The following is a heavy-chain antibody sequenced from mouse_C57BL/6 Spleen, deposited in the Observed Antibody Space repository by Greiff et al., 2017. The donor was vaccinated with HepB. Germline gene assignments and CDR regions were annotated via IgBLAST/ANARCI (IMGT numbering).Heavy chain of an antibody. Sequence: EVQLQQSGAELVKPGASVKLSCTASGFNIKDYYMHWVKQRTEQGLEWIGRIDPEDGETKYAPQFQGKATITANTSSNTAYLQLSSLTSEDTDVYYCAPDYDPFDYWGQGTTLTVSS. CDR2: IDPEDGET. J-gene: IGHJ2*01. CDR3: APDYDPFDY. CDR1: GFNIKDYY. V-gene: IGHV14-2*01. D-gene: IGHD2-4*01.